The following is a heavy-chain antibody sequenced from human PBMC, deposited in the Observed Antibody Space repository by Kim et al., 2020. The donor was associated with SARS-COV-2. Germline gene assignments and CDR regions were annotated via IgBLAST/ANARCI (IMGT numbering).Heavy chain of an antibody. D-gene: IGHD2-15*01. J-gene: IGHJ4*02. CDR3: AREGGNSPSRRVGGGIETYYFDY. CDR1: GGSISSYY. CDR2: IYYSGST. Sequence: SETLSLTCTVSGGSISSYYWSWIRQPPGKGLEWIGYIYYSGSTNYNPSLKSRVTISVDTSKNQFSLKLSSVTAADTAVYYCAREGGNSPSRRVGGGIETYYFDYWGQGTLVTVSS. V-gene: IGHV4-59*13.